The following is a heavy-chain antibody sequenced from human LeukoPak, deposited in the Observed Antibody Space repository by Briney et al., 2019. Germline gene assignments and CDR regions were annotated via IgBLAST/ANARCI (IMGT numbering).Heavy chain of an antibody. V-gene: IGHV1-69*04. CDR2: IIPILGIA. J-gene: IGHJ4*02. CDR3: ARDPPFIVGATTISDY. D-gene: IGHD1-26*01. Sequence: AASVKVSCTASGGTFSIYAIGWVRPAPGQGLEWMGRIIPILGIANYAQKFQGRVTITADKSTSTAYMELSSLRSEDTAVYYCARDPPFIVGATTISDYWGQGTLVTVSS. CDR1: GGTFSIYA.